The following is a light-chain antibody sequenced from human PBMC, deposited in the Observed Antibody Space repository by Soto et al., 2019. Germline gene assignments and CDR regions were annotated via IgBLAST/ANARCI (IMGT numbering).Light chain of an antibody. CDR3: QSYDSSLSTFV. V-gene: IGLV1-40*01. CDR2: GND. CDR1: SSNIGAGYD. Sequence: VLTQSPSVSGAPGQRVTISCTGNSSNIGAGYDVHWYKQLPGTAPKVLIYGNDNRPLGVPDRFSGSKSGTSGSLVISGLQAEDEADYYCQSYDSSLSTFVFGSGTKATVL. J-gene: IGLJ1*01.